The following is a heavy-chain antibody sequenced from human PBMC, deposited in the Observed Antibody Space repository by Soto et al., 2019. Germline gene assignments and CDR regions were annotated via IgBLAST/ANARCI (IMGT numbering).Heavy chain of an antibody. D-gene: IGHD5-12*01. CDR3: AREGVAPYYYYGMDV. CDR1: GYTFTRYG. V-gene: IGHV1-18*01. CDR2: INADNGNT. J-gene: IGHJ6*02. Sequence: ASVKVSCKASGYTFTRYGMNWVRQAPGQRLECMGWINADNGNTNYAQTFQGRVTMATDTSTSTVHMEVRSLRSDDTAVYYCAREGVAPYYYYGMDVWGQGTPVTVSS.